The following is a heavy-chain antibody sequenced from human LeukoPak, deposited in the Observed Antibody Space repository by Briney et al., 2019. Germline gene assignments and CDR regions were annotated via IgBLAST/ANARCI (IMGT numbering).Heavy chain of an antibody. V-gene: IGHV4-39*01. D-gene: IGHD5-12*01. J-gene: IGHJ4*02. CDR3: VRHDGRGGATMGAVDS. CDR1: AASISSSSHH. Sequence: PSETLSLTCTISAASISSSSHHWGWIRQSPGKGLEWIGSIYYGQTIYYNPSLNSRVTMSVVTSRDQFTLQLNSVTAADTAVYYCVRHDGRGGATMGAVDSWGQGSLVTVSS. CDR2: IYYGQTI.